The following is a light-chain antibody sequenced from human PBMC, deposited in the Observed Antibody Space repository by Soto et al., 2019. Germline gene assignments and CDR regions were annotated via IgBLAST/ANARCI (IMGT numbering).Light chain of an antibody. CDR3: FSYAGRDTLVV. J-gene: IGLJ2*01. V-gene: IGLV2-23*01. Sequence: QSALIQPASVSGSPGQSITISCTGTSSDLGSYNLVSWYQHHPGKAPKLIIYEATKRPSGISSRFSGSKSGYTASLTISGLQAEDEAFYSCFSYAGRDTLVVSGGGTQLTVL. CDR1: SSDLGSYNL. CDR2: EAT.